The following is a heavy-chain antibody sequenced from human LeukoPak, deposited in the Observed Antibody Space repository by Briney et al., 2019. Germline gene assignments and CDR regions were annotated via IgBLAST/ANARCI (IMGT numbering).Heavy chain of an antibody. V-gene: IGHV1-2*02. D-gene: IGHD1-26*01. CDR2: INPNSGGT. Sequence: ASVKVSCKASGYTFTGYYMHWVRQAPGQGHEWMGWINPNSGGTNYAQKFQGRVTMTRDMSTSTVYMELSSLRSEDTAVYYCAREGLIAPGSRYMDVWGKGTTVTVSS. J-gene: IGHJ6*03. CDR3: AREGLIAPGSRYMDV. CDR1: GYTFTGYY.